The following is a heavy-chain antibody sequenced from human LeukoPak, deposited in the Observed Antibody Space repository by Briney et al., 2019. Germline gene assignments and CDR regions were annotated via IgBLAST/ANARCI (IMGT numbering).Heavy chain of an antibody. V-gene: IGHV3-13*05. J-gene: IGHJ4*02. CDR3: ARAGGSGWYSLDY. CDR1: GSTFSGYD. CDR2: ITTAGDP. Sequence: PGGSLRLSCAASGSTFSGYDMHGVRQATGKGLEWVSAITTAGDPYYPGSVKGRFTISRENAKNSLYLQMNSLRAGDAAVYYCARAGGSGWYSLDYWGQGTLVTVSS. D-gene: IGHD6-19*01.